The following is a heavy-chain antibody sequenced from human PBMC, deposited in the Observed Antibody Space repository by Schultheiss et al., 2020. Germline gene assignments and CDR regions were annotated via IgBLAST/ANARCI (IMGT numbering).Heavy chain of an antibody. CDR2: ISGSGGST. Sequence: GGSLRLSCAASGFTFSSYAMSWVRQAPGKGLEWVSAISGSGGSTYYADSVKGRFTISRDNSKNTLYLQMNSLRAEDTAVYYCARGGGWFGELSSLALPFDYWGQGTLVTVSS. J-gene: IGHJ4*02. CDR1: GFTFSSYA. CDR3: ARGGGWFGELSSLALPFDY. D-gene: IGHD3-10*01. V-gene: IGHV3-23*01.